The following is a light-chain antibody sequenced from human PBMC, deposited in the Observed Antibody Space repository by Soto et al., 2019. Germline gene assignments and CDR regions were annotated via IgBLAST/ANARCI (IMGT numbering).Light chain of an antibody. CDR1: NNDNGGYNY. CDR3: SSYAGSNSPYV. J-gene: IGLJ1*01. CDR2: EVN. V-gene: IGLV2-8*01. Sequence: QSVLTQPPSASGSPGQSVTISCTGTNNDNGGYNYVSWYQQHPGKAPKLMIHEVNKRPSGVPDRFSGSKSGNTASLTVSGLQAEDEADYYCSSYAGSNSPYVFGTGTKLTVL.